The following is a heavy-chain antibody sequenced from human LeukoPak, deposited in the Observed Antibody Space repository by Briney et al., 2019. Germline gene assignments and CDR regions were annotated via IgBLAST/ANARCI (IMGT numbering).Heavy chain of an antibody. D-gene: IGHD4-11*01. CDR3: ATYLVTRFDP. CDR1: GGSFSGYY. Sequence: SETLSLTCAVYGGSFSGYYWSWIRQPPGKGLEWIGEINHSGSTSYNPSLKSRVTISVDTSKNQFSLKLSSVTAADTAVYYCATYLVTRFDPWGQGTLVTVSS. J-gene: IGHJ5*02. CDR2: INHSGST. V-gene: IGHV4-34*01.